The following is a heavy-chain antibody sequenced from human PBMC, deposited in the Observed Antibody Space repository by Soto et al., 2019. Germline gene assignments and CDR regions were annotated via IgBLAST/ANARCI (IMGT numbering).Heavy chain of an antibody. V-gene: IGHV3-74*01. CDR3: VRTSLVVAAATRADY. CDR2: INSAGSST. J-gene: IGHJ4*02. D-gene: IGHD2-15*01. CDR1: GFTFSSYW. Sequence: EVQLVESGGGLVQPGGSLSRSCAASGFTFSSYWMHWVRQAPGKGLVWVSRINSAGSSTSYADSVKGRFTISRDNAKNTLYLQMNSLRAADTAVYYCVRTSLVVAAATRADYWGQGTLVTVSS.